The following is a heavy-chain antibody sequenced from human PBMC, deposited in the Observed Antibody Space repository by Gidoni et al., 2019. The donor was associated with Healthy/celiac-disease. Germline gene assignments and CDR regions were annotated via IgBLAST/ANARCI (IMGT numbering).Heavy chain of an antibody. Sequence: EVQLVQSGAEVKKPGESLKISCKCSGSSFTSYWIGWVRQMPGKGLEWMGIICPGDSDTRYSPSFQGQVTISADKSISTAYLQWGSLKASDTAMYYCARSVGGFGESGVYYFDYWGQGTLVTVSS. CDR1: GSSFTSYW. V-gene: IGHV5-51*01. J-gene: IGHJ4*02. D-gene: IGHD3-10*01. CDR3: ARSVGGFGESGVYYFDY. CDR2: ICPGDSDT.